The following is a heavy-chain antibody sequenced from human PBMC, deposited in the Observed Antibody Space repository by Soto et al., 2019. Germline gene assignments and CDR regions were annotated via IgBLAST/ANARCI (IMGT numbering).Heavy chain of an antibody. CDR3: ARPEPYCSSTSCYLDY. Sequence: PGGSLRLSCAASGFTFSSYGMHWVRQAPGKGLEWVAVIWYDGSNKYCADSVKGRFTISRDNSKNTLYLQMNSLRAEDTAVYYCARPEPYCSSTSCYLDYWGQGTLVTVSS. CDR1: GFTFSSYG. CDR2: IWYDGSNK. D-gene: IGHD2-2*01. V-gene: IGHV3-33*01. J-gene: IGHJ4*02.